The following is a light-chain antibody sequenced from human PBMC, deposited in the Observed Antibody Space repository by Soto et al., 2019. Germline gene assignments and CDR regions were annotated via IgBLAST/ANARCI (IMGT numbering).Light chain of an antibody. J-gene: IGLJ2*01. CDR3: AAWDDSLSGVV. CDR1: SSNIGSNT. CDR2: NNN. Sequence: QSVLTQPPSASGTPGQRVTISCSGSSSNIGSNTVNWYHQLPGTAPKLLIFNNNHRPSGVPDRFSGSKADTSASLAISGLQSEDEADYYCAAWDDSLSGVVFGGGTKLTVL. V-gene: IGLV1-44*01.